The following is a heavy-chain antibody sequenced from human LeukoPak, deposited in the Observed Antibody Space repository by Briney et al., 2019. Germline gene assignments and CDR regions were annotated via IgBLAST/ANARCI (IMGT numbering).Heavy chain of an antibody. J-gene: IGHJ4*02. CDR3: AKDSGGYDYGYYFDY. CDR2: ISYDGSNK. D-gene: IGHD5-12*01. CDR1: GFTFSSYA. V-gene: IGHV3-30*04. Sequence: GGSLRLSCAASGFTFSSYAMHWVRQAPGKGLEWVAVISYDGSNKYYADSVKGRFTISRDNSKNTLYLQMNSLRAEDTAVYYCAKDSGGYDYGYYFDYWGQGTLVTVSS.